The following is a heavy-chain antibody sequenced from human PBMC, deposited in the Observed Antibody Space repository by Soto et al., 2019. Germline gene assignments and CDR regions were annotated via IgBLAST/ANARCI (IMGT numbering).Heavy chain of an antibody. D-gene: IGHD3-22*01. J-gene: IGHJ4*02. CDR3: ARDYDSSGDY. CDR2: IYYSGST. V-gene: IGHV4-59*04. Sequence: PSETLSLTCTVSGGSISSYYLSWIRQPPGKGLEWIGYIYYSGSTYYNPSLKSRVTISVDTSKNQFSLKLSSVTAADTAVYYCARDYDSSGDYWGQGTLVTVSS. CDR1: GGSISSYY.